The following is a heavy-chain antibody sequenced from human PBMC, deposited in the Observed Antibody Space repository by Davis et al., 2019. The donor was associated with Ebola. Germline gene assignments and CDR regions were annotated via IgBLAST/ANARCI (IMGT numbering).Heavy chain of an antibody. CDR2: IYHSGST. CDR3: AREIKDIVVVVAATFGGFDY. Sequence: SETLSLTCAVSGGSISSGGYSWSWIRQPPGKGLEWFGYIYHSGSTYYNPSLKSRVTISVDRSKNQFSLKLSSVTPEDTAVYYCAREIKDIVVVVAATFGGFDYWGQGTLVTVSS. V-gene: IGHV4-30-2*01. J-gene: IGHJ4*02. CDR1: GGSISSGGYS. D-gene: IGHD2-15*01.